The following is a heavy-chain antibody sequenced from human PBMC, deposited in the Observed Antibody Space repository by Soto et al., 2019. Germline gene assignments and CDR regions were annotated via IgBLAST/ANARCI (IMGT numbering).Heavy chain of an antibody. Sequence: QVQLVQSGAEVQKPGSSVKVSCKASGGTFSSYAISWVRQAPGQGLEWMGGISPIFGTANYAQKFQGRVTITADEATSTAYMELSSLRSEDTAVYYCARGGIAAAGGYYYYGMDVWGQGTTVTVSS. J-gene: IGHJ6*02. CDR3: ARGGIAAAGGYYYYGMDV. V-gene: IGHV1-69*01. D-gene: IGHD6-13*01. CDR1: GGTFSSYA. CDR2: ISPIFGTA.